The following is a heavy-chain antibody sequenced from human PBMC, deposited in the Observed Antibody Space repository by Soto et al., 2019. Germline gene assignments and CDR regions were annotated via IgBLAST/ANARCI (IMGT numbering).Heavy chain of an antibody. CDR2: IYHSGST. J-gene: IGHJ6*02. V-gene: IGHV4-59*01. Sequence: QVQLQESGPGLVKPSETLSLTCSVSGGSLSSYYWSWIRQPPGKGLEWIGYIYHSGSTDYNPSLRSRVTISVDTSKNEFSLKVHSVTAADTAVYYCARWGDFSYYYYGLDVWGQGTTVTVSS. D-gene: IGHD3-3*01. CDR1: GGSLSSYY. CDR3: ARWGDFSYYYYGLDV.